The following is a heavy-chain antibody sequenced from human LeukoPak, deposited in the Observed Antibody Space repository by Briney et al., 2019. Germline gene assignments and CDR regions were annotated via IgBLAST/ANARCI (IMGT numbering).Heavy chain of an antibody. CDR3: ARDASPYYDFWSGYLDY. D-gene: IGHD3-3*01. V-gene: IGHV1-18*01. CDR2: ISAYNGNT. J-gene: IGHJ4*02. CDR1: GYTFTSYG. Sequence: ASVKVSCKASGYTFTSYGISWVRQAPGQGLEWMGWISAYNGNTNYAQKLQGRVTMTTDTSTSTAYMELRSLRSDDTAVYYCARDASPYYDFWSGYLDYWGQGTLVIVSS.